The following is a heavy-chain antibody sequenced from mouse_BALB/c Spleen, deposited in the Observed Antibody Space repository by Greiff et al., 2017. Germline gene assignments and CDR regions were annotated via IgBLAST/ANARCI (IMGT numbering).Heavy chain of an antibody. CDR2: ISSGGSYT. V-gene: IGHV5-6*01. CDR3: ARHIDSSGYYFDY. D-gene: IGHD3-2*01. J-gene: IGHJ2*01. Sequence: EVKLMESGGDLVKPGGSLKLSCAASGFTFSSYGMSWVRQTPDKRLEWVATISSGGSYTYYPDSVKGRFTISRDNAKNTLYLQMSSLKSEDTAMYYCARHIDSSGYYFDYWGQGTTLTVSS. CDR1: GFTFSSYG.